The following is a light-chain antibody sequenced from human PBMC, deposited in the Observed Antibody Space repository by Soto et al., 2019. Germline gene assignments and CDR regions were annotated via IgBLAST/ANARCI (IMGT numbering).Light chain of an antibody. CDR1: QSLIHSDGSTY. Sequence: DVVMTQSPLSLPVTLGQPASISCSSSQSLIHSDGSTYLSWSQKRPGQSPRRLIYEVSDPASGVPDRFSGSGSGTDFTLKISRVDADDVGVYCCMQGTHWPWTFGKGTEVEIK. CDR3: MQGTHWPWT. V-gene: IGKV2-30*02. CDR2: EVS. J-gene: IGKJ1*01.